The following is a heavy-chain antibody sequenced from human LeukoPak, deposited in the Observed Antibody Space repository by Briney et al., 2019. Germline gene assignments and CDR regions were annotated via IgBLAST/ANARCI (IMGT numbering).Heavy chain of an antibody. CDR2: INNDGSSA. D-gene: IGHD1-1*01. J-gene: IGHJ6*02. V-gene: IGHV3-74*01. CDR1: GFTFNNYW. CDR3: ARRGTGHGMDV. Sequence: GGSLRLSCAVSGFTFNNYWIHWVRQVPGKGLVWVSRINNDGSSASYVDSVKGRFTISRDNAKNTLFLQMNSLRAEDTAVYYCARRGTGHGMDVWGQGTTVTVSS.